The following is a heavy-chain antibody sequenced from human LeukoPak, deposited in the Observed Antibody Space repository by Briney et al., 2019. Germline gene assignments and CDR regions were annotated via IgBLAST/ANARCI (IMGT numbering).Heavy chain of an antibody. CDR3: ARGVTMIVVPYNWFDP. Sequence: SETLSLTCTVSGGSIRSTNYYWGWIRQPPGKGLEWIGSIYYSGNTYHSPSLMSRVTISVDTSKNQFSLKLSSVTAADTAVYYCARGVTMIVVPYNWFDPWGQGTLVTVSS. CDR1: GGSIRSTNYY. CDR2: IYYSGNT. J-gene: IGHJ5*02. V-gene: IGHV4-39*07. D-gene: IGHD3-22*01.